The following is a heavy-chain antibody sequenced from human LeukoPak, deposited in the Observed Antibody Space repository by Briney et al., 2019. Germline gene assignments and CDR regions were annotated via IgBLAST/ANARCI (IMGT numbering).Heavy chain of an antibody. D-gene: IGHD3-9*01. Sequence: SVKVSCKASGGTFSSYAISWVRQAPGQGLEWMGRIIPILGIANYAQHLQGRITIIADESTSTAYMEISSLRSEDSAVYYCARSIFRGYARPQFFDLWGQGSLVTVSS. CDR2: IIPILGIA. J-gene: IGHJ4*02. CDR3: ARSIFRGYARPQFFDL. CDR1: GGTFSSYA. V-gene: IGHV1-69*04.